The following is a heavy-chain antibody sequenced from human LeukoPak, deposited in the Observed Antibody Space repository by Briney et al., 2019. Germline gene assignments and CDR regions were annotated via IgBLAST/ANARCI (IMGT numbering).Heavy chain of an antibody. D-gene: IGHD5-12*01. CDR1: SGSISSGTYY. CDR3: ARDLLHRGYAFDI. J-gene: IGHJ3*02. V-gene: IGHV4-61*02. Sequence: SQTLSLTCTVSSGSISSGTYYWSWIRQPAGKGLEWIGRIYSSGSTNYNPSLKSRVTMSVDTSKNQFSLKLSSVTAADTAVYFCARDLLHRGYAFDIWGQGTMVTVSS. CDR2: IYSSGST.